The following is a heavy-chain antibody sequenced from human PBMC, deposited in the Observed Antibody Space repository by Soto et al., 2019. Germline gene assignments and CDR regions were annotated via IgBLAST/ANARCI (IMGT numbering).Heavy chain of an antibody. D-gene: IGHD2-15*01. J-gene: IGHJ4*02. CDR2: INPNSGGT. Sequence: GASVKVSCKASGYTFTGYYMHWVRQAPGQGLEWMGWINPNSGGTNYAQKFQGWVTMTRDTSISTAYMELSRLRSDDTAVYYCARGAEQGRSAPNFDYWGQGTLVTVSS. CDR1: GYTFTGYY. V-gene: IGHV1-2*04. CDR3: ARGAEQGRSAPNFDY.